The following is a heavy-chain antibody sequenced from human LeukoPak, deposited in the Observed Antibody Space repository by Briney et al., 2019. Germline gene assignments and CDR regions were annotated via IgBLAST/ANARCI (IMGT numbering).Heavy chain of an antibody. V-gene: IGHV2-5*01. CDR2: IYWNDDK. Sequence: SGPTLVNPTQTLTLTCTFSGFSLSTRGVGVGWIRQPPGKALEWLALIYWNDDKRYSPSLKSRLTITKDTSKNQVVLTMTNMDPVDTATYYCARSVLVAAAGEEHYYMDVWGKGTTVTVSS. J-gene: IGHJ6*03. CDR1: GFSLSTRGVG. CDR3: ARSVLVAAAGEEHYYMDV. D-gene: IGHD6-13*01.